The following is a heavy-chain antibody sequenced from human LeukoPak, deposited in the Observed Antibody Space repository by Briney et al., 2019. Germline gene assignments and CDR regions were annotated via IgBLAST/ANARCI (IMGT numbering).Heavy chain of an antibody. CDR2: IKQDGSEK. V-gene: IGHV3-7*01. D-gene: IGHD6-6*01. J-gene: IGHJ3*01. Sequence: PGGSLRLSCAASGFTFSSYWMSWVRQAPGKGLEWVANIKQDGSEKYYVDSVKGRFTISRDNAKNSLYLQMNSLGVEDTAVYYCARAARVRSNDAFDLWGQGTLVTVSS. CDR3: ARAARVRSNDAFDL. CDR1: GFTFSSYW.